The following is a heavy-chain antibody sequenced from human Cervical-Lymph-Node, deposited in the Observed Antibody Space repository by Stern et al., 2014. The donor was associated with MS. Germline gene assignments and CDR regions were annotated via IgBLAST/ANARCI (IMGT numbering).Heavy chain of an antibody. V-gene: IGHV1-18*01. J-gene: IGHJ6*02. CDR1: GYTFTSYG. D-gene: IGHD3-10*01. CDR3: ARSYYGSGSYPYYYGMDV. CDR2: ISAYNGNT. Sequence: QVQLVQSGAEVKKPGASVKVSCKASGYTFTSYGISWVRQAPGKGLEGMGGISAYNGNTNYAQKLQGRVTMTTDTSTSTAYMELRSLRSDDTAVYYCARSYYGSGSYPYYYGMDVWGQGTTVTVSS.